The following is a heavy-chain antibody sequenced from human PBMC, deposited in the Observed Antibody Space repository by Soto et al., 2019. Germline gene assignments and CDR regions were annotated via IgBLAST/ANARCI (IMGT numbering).Heavy chain of an antibody. CDR2: ISSSSSYI. CDR1: GFTFSSYS. V-gene: IGHV3-21*04. CDR3: VKFEGITFSYYYMDV. Sequence: GGSLRLSCAASGFTFSSYSMNWVRQAPGKGLEWVSSISSSSSYIYYADSVKGRFTISRDTAKNTLYLQMNSLRAEDTAVYYCVKFEGITFSYYYMDVWGKGTTVTVSS. J-gene: IGHJ6*03.